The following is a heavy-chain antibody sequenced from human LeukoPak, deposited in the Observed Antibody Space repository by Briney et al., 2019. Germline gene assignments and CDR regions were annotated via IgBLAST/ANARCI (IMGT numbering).Heavy chain of an antibody. CDR2: IYPTDIT. CDR3: ARGRGQLTSDCFDS. D-gene: IGHD2-2*01. Sequence: PSETLSLTCTVSGGSISNSYWGWIRQPGGKGLGWIGRIYPTDITTYNPSLKSRVTLPVDQSKNQFSLNVNSVTAADAAVYYCARGRGQLTSDCFDSWGQGILVTVSS. J-gene: IGHJ5*01. V-gene: IGHV4-4*07. CDR1: GGSISNSY.